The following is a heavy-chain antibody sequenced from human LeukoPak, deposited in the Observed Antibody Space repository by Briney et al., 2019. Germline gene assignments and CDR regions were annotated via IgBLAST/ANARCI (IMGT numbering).Heavy chain of an antibody. J-gene: IGHJ4*02. CDR1: GFTFSTSA. V-gene: IGHV3-23*01. Sequence: PGGSLRLSCAASGFTFSTSAMTWVRQAPGKGLEWVSGISGSGATDYADSVKGRFTISRDNSKNTLYLQMNSLRAEDTAVYYCAKEVGANFDYWGQGTLVTVSS. CDR2: ISGSGAT. CDR3: AKEVGANFDY. D-gene: IGHD1-26*01.